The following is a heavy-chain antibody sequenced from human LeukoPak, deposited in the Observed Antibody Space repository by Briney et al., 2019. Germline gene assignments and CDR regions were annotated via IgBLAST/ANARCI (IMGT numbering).Heavy chain of an antibody. CDR3: AKETVDTAMVVDY. D-gene: IGHD5-18*01. CDR1: GGSISSSSYY. CDR2: IYYSGST. V-gene: IGHV4-39*01. Sequence: PSETLSLTCTVSGGSISSSSYYWGWIRQPPGKGLEWIGSIYYSGSTYYNPSLKSRVTISVDTSKNQFSLKLSSVTAADTAVYYCAKETVDTAMVVDYWGQGTLVTVFS. J-gene: IGHJ4*02.